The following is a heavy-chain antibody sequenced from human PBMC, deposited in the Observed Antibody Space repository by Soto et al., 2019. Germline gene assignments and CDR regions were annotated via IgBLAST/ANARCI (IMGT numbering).Heavy chain of an antibody. D-gene: IGHD6-25*01. CDR1: GGSFSGYY. J-gene: IGHJ6*02. CDR2: INHSGST. CDR3: ARIAARSGYGMDV. V-gene: IGHV4-34*01. Sequence: ETLSLTCAVYGGSFSGYYWSWIRQPPGKGLEWIGEINHSGSTNYNPSLKSRVTISVDTSKNQFSLKLSSVTAADTAVYYCARIAARSGYGMDVWGQGTKATVSS.